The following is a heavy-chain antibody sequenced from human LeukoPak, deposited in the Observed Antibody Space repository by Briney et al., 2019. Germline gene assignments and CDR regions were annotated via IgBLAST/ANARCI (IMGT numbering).Heavy chain of an antibody. CDR3: ARETYSYDSSGNSPFDY. D-gene: IGHD3-22*01. CDR2: ISSSSSYI. J-gene: IGHJ4*02. CDR1: GFTFSNYS. V-gene: IGHV3-21*01. Sequence: GGSLRLSCAASGFTFSNYSMNWVRQAPGKGLEWVSSISSSSSYIYYADSVKGRFIISRDNAKNSLYLQMNSLRAEDTAVYYCARETYSYDSSGNSPFDYWGQGTLVTVSS.